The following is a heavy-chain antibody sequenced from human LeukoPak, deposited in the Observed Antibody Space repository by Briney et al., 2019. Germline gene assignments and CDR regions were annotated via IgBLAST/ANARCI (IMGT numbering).Heavy chain of an antibody. J-gene: IGHJ3*01. CDR2: ISGSGGGT. Sequence: PGGSLRLSCEASGVTFSSYVMGWVRQAPGKGPEWVSGISGSGGGTYYADFVKGRFAISRDNSKNTLYLQMNSLRAEDSAVYYCVQEGPRGLAFDVWGQGTKVTVSS. V-gene: IGHV3-23*01. CDR1: GVTFSSYV. CDR3: VQEGPRGLAFDV.